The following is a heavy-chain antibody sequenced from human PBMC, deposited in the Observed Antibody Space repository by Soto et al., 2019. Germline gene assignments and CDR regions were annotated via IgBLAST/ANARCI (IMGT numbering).Heavy chain of an antibody. CDR1: GFTFSSYS. Sequence: PGGSLILSCAASGFTFSSYSMSWVRQAPGKGLEWVSSISSSSSYTYYADSVKGRFTISRDNAKNSLYLQMNSLRAEDTAVYYCARDSPPLRYFDWLPPYYFDYWGQGTLVTVSS. D-gene: IGHD3-9*01. V-gene: IGHV3-21*01. J-gene: IGHJ4*02. CDR3: ARDSPPLRYFDWLPPYYFDY. CDR2: ISSSSSYT.